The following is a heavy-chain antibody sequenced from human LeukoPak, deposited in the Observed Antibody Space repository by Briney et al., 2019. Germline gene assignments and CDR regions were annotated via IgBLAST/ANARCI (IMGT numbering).Heavy chain of an antibody. J-gene: IGHJ5*02. CDR3: ASGYYDFWSGYGLGA. D-gene: IGHD3-3*01. CDR2: XIPILVIH. V-gene: IGHV1-69*02. Sequence: MGXXIPILVIHTYAQKFQGRLTITADKSTSKAYMELSSLTSEDTAVYYCASGYYDFWSGYGLGAWGQGTPVTVSS.